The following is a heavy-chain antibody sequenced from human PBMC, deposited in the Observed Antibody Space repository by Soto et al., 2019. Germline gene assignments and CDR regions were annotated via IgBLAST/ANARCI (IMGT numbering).Heavy chain of an antibody. D-gene: IGHD1-26*01. Sequence: QVQLVQSGAEVRKPGSSVKVSCQASGGTLNNYAFTWVRQTHGQGLEWMGGIIPMFGTTNYAQKFQGRLTITADESTSTAYMDLTSLRSEDTAVYYCARSSGTYPPSRYYYGLDVWGQGTTVTVSS. CDR2: IIPMFGTT. J-gene: IGHJ6*02. CDR3: ARSSGTYPPSRYYYGLDV. CDR1: GGTLNNYA. V-gene: IGHV1-69*01.